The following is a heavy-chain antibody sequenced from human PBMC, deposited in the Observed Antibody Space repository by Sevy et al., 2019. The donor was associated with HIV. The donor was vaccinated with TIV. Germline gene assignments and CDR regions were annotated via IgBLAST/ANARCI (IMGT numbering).Heavy chain of an antibody. CDR3: ARGNPQGYSYGYQVDY. D-gene: IGHD5-18*01. V-gene: IGHV1-8*01. CDR1: GYTFTSYD. Sequence: ASVKVACKASGYTFTSYDINWVRQATGQGLEWMGWMNPNSGNTGYAQKFQGRVTMTRNTSISTAYMELNSLRSEDTAVYYCARGNPQGYSYGYQVDYWGQGTLVTVSS. CDR2: MNPNSGNT. J-gene: IGHJ4*02.